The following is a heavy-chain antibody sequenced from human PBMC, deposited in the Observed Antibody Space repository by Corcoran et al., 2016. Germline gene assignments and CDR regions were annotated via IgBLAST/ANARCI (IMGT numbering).Heavy chain of an antibody. CDR1: GFAFSTYW. J-gene: IGHJ3*01. D-gene: IGHD6-25*01. Sequence: EVQLVESGGGLVQPGGSLRLSCAASGFAFSTYWMHWVRQVPGKGLMWVSRITGDGSDTTYADSVKGRFTISRDTAENTLYLQMDSLRAEDTAVYYCARGGGWSSGRFRAFGFWGQGTMVTVSS. CDR3: ARGGGWSSGRFRAFGF. V-gene: IGHV3-74*03. CDR2: ITGDGSDT.